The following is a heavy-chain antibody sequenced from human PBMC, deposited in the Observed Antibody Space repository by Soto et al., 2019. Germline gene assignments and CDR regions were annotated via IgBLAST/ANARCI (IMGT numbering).Heavy chain of an antibody. CDR2: IYPGDSDT. J-gene: IGHJ4*02. Sequence: GESLKISCEGSGYSFSSYWSAWVRQMPGKGLEWMGIIYPGDSDTRYSPSFQGQVTISADKSISTAYLQWSSLKASDTAMYYCARSDGRYGDFDYWGQRTLVTVSS. V-gene: IGHV5-51*01. D-gene: IGHD4-17*01. CDR1: GYSFSSYW. CDR3: ARSDGRYGDFDY.